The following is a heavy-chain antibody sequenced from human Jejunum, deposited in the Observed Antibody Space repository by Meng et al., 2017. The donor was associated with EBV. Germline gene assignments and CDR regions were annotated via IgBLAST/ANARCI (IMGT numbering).Heavy chain of an antibody. Sequence: VQLPRWGAGRLKPPETLSLTCPVYGGAFTGYSWIWIRQSPRKGLEWIGEINHSGSTYYNPSLESRLSISVDTSKNQFSLTLRSVTAADTAVYFCARDVTYFHGSGSHYYFDYWGQGILVTVSS. CDR1: GGAFTGYS. D-gene: IGHD3-10*01. CDR3: ARDVTYFHGSGSHYYFDY. J-gene: IGHJ4*02. CDR2: INHSGST. V-gene: IGHV4-34*02.